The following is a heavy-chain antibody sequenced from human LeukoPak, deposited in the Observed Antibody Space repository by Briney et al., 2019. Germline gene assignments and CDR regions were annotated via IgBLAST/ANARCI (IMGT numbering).Heavy chain of an antibody. V-gene: IGHV4-38-2*02. Sequence: SETLSLTCTVSGYSISSGYYWGWIRQPPGKGLEWIGSIYHSGSTYYNPSLKSRVTISVDTSKNQFSLKLSSVTAADTAVYYCARDHGVAMIVVVGFDYWGQGTLVTVSS. J-gene: IGHJ4*02. CDR2: IYHSGST. D-gene: IGHD3-22*01. CDR1: GYSISSGYY. CDR3: ARDHGVAMIVVVGFDY.